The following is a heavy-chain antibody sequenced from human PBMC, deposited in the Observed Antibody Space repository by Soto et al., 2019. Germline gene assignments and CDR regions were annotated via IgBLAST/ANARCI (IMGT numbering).Heavy chain of an antibody. D-gene: IGHD6-13*01. CDR3: ARLAAAGTKRWFDP. CDR1: GGTFSSYA. Sequence: SVKVSCKASGGTFSSYAGRWVRQAPGQGLEWMGGIIPTFGTANYPQKFQGRATITADKSTSTAYRERSGLRSEDTAVYYCARLAAAGTKRWFDPWGQGTLVTVSS. V-gene: IGHV1-69*06. CDR2: IIPTFGTA. J-gene: IGHJ5*02.